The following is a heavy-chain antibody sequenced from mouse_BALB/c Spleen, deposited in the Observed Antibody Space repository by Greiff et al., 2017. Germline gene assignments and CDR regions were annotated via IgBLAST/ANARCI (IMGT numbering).Heavy chain of an antibody. V-gene: IGHV7-3*02. Sequence: EVQGVESGGGLVQPGGSLRLSCATSGFTFTDYYMSWVRQPPGKALEWLGFIRNKANGYTTEYSASVKGRFTISRDNSQSILYLQMNTLRAEDSATYYCARHGDAFAYWGQGTLVTVSA. D-gene: IGHD2-13*01. CDR2: IRNKANGYTT. J-gene: IGHJ3*01. CDR1: GFTFTDYY. CDR3: ARHGDAFAY.